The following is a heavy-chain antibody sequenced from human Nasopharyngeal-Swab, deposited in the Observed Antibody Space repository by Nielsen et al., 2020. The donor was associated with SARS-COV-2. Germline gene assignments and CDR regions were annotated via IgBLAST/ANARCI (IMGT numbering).Heavy chain of an antibody. CDR2: ISYDGSNK. J-gene: IGHJ4*02. CDR3: ARPSGSYPFDY. Sequence: GEPLKISCAASGFTFSSYGMHWVRQAPGKGLEWVAVISYDGSNKYYADSVKGRFTISRDNSKNTLYLQMNSLRAEDTAVYYCARPSGSYPFDYWGQGTLVTVSS. V-gene: IGHV3-30*03. CDR1: GFTFSSYG. D-gene: IGHD1-26*01.